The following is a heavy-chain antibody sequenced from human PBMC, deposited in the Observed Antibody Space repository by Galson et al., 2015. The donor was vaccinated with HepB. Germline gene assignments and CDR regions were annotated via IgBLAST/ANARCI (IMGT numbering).Heavy chain of an antibody. J-gene: IGHJ4*02. Sequence: SLRLSCAASGFTFSSYAMSWVRQAPGKGLEWVSAISGSGGSTYYADSVKGRFTISRDNPKNTLYLQMNSLRAEDTAVYCCAKAAGRYYYDSSGHGVDYWGQGTLVTVSS. CDR2: ISGSGGST. V-gene: IGHV3-23*01. CDR1: GFTFSSYA. D-gene: IGHD3-22*01. CDR3: AKAAGRYYYDSSGHGVDY.